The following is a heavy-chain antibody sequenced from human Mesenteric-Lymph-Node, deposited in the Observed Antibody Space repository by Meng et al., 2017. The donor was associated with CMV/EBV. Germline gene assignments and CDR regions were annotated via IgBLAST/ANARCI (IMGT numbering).Heavy chain of an antibody. Sequence: ASVKVSCKASGYTFTSYGISWVRRAPGQGLEWMGWTNPNSGNTNYAQNFQGRVTMTRDTSISTAYMELSRLRSDDTAVYYCARANSVSYYFLFDYWAQGTLVTVSS. J-gene: IGHJ4*02. V-gene: IGHV1-2*02. CDR1: GYTFTSYG. D-gene: IGHD2-8*01. CDR2: TNPNSGNT. CDR3: ARANSVSYYFLFDY.